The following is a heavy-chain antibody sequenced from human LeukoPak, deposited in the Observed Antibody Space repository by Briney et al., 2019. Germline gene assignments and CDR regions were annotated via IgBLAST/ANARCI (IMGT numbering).Heavy chain of an antibody. CDR3: ARGSYYDFWSGYYPDAFDI. CDR2: IYPGDSDT. CDR1: GYSFTSYW. D-gene: IGHD3-3*01. J-gene: IGHJ3*02. Sequence: GESLKISRKGSGYSFTSYWIGWVRQMPGKGLEWMGIIYPGDSDTRYSPSSQGQVTISADKSISTAYLQWSSLKASDTAMCYCARGSYYDFWSGYYPDAFDIWGQGTMVTVSS. V-gene: IGHV5-51*01.